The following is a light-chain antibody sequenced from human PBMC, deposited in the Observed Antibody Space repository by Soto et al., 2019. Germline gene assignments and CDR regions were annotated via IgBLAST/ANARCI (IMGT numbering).Light chain of an antibody. Sequence: QSVLTQPPSVSAAPGQRVTISCSGSSSNIGNNYVSWYQQLPGTAPKLLIYEDNKRPLGIPDRFSGSKSGTSATLGITGLQTGDEADYYCASWDSSLTAGVFGGGTKLTVL. CDR3: ASWDSSLTAGV. J-gene: IGLJ2*01. V-gene: IGLV1-51*02. CDR1: SSNIGNNY. CDR2: EDN.